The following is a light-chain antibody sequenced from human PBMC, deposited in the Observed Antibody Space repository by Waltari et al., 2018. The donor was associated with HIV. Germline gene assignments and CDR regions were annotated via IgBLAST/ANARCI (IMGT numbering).Light chain of an antibody. CDR3: QAWDSSNVV. Sequence: SFELTQPLSVSVSPGQAASITCPGDNLGDHSACWYQQKPGQSPVLVIYQDTKRPSGIPERFSGSNSGNTATLTISGTQAMDEADYYCQAWDSSNVVFGGGTKLTVL. CDR1: NLGDHS. J-gene: IGLJ2*01. V-gene: IGLV3-1*01. CDR2: QDT.